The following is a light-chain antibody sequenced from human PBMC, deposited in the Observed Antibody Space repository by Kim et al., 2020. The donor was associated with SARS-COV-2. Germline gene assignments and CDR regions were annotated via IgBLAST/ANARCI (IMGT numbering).Light chain of an antibody. J-gene: IGLJ3*02. CDR1: SSDIGAYNY. CDR2: EVT. CDR3: NSVVGSDTWV. Sequence: GQSVTIPCSGASSDIGAYNYVSWYQQHAGKAPKLIIYEVTKRPSGVPDRFSGSKSGNTASLTVSGLQSEDEADYYCNSVVGSDTWVFGGGTQLTVL. V-gene: IGLV2-8*01.